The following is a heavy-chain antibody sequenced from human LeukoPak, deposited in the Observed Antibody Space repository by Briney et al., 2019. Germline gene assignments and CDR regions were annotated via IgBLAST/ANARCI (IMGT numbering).Heavy chain of an antibody. J-gene: IGHJ6*02. CDR1: GFTFSSYG. V-gene: IGHV3-33*01. Sequence: GRSLRLSCAASGFTFSSYGMHWVRQAPGKGLEWVAVIWYDGSNKYYADSVKGRFTISSDNSKNTLYLQMNSLRAEDTAVYYCARIGAEHYYYGMDVWGQGTTVTVSS. D-gene: IGHD3-10*01. CDR3: ARIGAEHYYYGMDV. CDR2: IWYDGSNK.